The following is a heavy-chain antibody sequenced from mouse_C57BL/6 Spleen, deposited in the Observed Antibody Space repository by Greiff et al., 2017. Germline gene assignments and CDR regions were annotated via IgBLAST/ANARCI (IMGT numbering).Heavy chain of an antibody. CDR3: AREGDYDENYFDY. Sequence: VQLVESGAELARPGASVKMSCKASGYTFTSYTMHWVKQRPGQGLEWIGYINPSSGYTKYNQKFKDKATLTADKSSSTAYMQLSSLTSEDSAVYYCAREGDYDENYFDYWGQGTTLTVSS. J-gene: IGHJ2*01. CDR1: GYTFTSYT. D-gene: IGHD2-4*01. CDR2: INPSSGYT. V-gene: IGHV1-4*01.